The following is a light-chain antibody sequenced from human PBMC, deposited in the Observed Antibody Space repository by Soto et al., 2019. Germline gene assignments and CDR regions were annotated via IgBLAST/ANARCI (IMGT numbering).Light chain of an antibody. V-gene: IGLV1-44*01. CDR2: YNN. CDR1: SSNIGSNT. J-gene: IGLJ3*02. Sequence: QSVLTQPPSASGTPGQRVTISCSGSSSNIGSNTVNWYQQLPGTAPTLLIYYNNQRPSGVPDRFSGSKSGTSDSLAISGLQSEDEAHYYCAAWDDSLYGWVFGGGTKLTVL. CDR3: AAWDDSLYGWV.